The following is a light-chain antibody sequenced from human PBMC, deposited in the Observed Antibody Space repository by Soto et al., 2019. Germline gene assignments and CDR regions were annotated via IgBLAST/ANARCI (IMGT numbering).Light chain of an antibody. Sequence: DIQMTQSPSTLSASVGDRVTITCRASQTISTWLAWYQQKPGKAPKLLIYKASSLESGVPSRFSGSGSGTEFTLTISSLQPDDFALFYCLQYDNYPYTFGRGTKLEIK. V-gene: IGKV1-5*03. J-gene: IGKJ2*01. CDR1: QTISTW. CDR3: LQYDNYPYT. CDR2: KAS.